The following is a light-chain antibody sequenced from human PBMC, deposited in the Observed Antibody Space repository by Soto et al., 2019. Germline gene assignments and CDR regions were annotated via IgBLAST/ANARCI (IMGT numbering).Light chain of an antibody. Sequence: QSALTQPASVSGSPGQSITISCTGTSSDVGGYNYVSWYQQHPGKAPKLMIYDVSNRPSGVSNRFSGSKSGNTASLTISVLQAEDEAEYYCSSYTSSRTRVFGTGTKLTVL. V-gene: IGLV2-14*01. J-gene: IGLJ1*01. CDR2: DVS. CDR1: SSDVGGYNY. CDR3: SSYTSSRTRV.